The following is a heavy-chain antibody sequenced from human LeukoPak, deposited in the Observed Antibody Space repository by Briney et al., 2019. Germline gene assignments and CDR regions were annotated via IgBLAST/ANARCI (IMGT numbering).Heavy chain of an antibody. CDR3: AREVGYCSGGSCYNIWDY. CDR2: IYSGGST. D-gene: IGHD2-15*01. J-gene: IGHJ4*02. CDR1: GFTVSSNY. Sequence: GGSLRLSCAASGFTVSSNYMSWVRQAPGKGLEWVSVIYSGGSTYYADSVKGRFTISRDNSKNTLYLQMNSLRAEDTAVYYCAREVGYCSGGSCYNIWDYWGQGTLVTVSS. V-gene: IGHV3-53*01.